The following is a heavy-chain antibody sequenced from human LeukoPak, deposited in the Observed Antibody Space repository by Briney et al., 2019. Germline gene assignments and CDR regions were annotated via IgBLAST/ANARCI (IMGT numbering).Heavy chain of an antibody. CDR3: AKDLGSGWLVFDY. CDR1: GLIFSSYA. Sequence: GGSLRLSCAASGLIFSSYAMNWVRQAPGKGLEWVSGISGSGGSTYYADSVKGRFTISRDNSKNTLYLQMNSLRAEDTAVYYCAKDLGSGWLVFDYWGQGTLVTVSS. V-gene: IGHV3-23*01. CDR2: ISGSGGST. D-gene: IGHD6-19*01. J-gene: IGHJ4*02.